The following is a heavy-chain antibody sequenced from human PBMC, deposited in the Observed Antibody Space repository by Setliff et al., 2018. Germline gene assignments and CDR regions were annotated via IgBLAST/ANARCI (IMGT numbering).Heavy chain of an antibody. J-gene: IGHJ4*02. Sequence: TLSLTCAVYGGSFSGYYWSWIRQPPGKGLEWIGYIYSSGSTYYNPSLKSRVSISVDTSKNQFSLKLSSVTAADTAVYYCARESRYYYDNLGTLDYWGQGTLVTVSS. CDR3: ARESRYYYDNLGTLDY. CDR2: IYSSGST. V-gene: IGHV4-30-4*08. D-gene: IGHD3-22*01. CDR1: GGSFSGYY.